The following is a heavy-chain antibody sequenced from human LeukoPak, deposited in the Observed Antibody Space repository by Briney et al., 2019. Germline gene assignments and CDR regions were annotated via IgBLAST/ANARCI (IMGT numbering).Heavy chain of an antibody. Sequence: SQTLSLTCTVSGCSISSGDYYWSWIRQPPGKGLEWIGYIYYSGSTYYNPSLKSRVTISVDTSKNQFSLKLSSVTAADTAVYYCARETTTLDFDYWGQGTLVTVSS. J-gene: IGHJ4*02. CDR1: GCSISSGDYY. D-gene: IGHD4-23*01. CDR2: IYYSGST. V-gene: IGHV4-30-4*01. CDR3: ARETTTLDFDY.